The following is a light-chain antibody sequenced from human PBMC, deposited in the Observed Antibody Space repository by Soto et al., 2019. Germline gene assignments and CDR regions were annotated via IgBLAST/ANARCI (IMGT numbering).Light chain of an antibody. CDR2: GAS. Sequence: IVMTQSALSLAVTPGKPASIFCKSIQCFRGLLGWYQQKPCQSLRLLIYGASTRATGIPGKFRCSWFGTEFNLTISSLQSEDFAVYYCQQYNNWPLTFGGGTKVDIK. CDR3: QQYNNWPLT. CDR1: QCFRGL. V-gene: IGKV3-15*01. J-gene: IGKJ4*01.